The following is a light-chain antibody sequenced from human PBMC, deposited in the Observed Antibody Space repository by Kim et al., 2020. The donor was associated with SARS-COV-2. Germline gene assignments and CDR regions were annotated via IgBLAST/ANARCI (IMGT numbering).Light chain of an antibody. CDR1: QSISSY. J-gene: IGKJ1*01. CDR3: QQSYSTPRT. V-gene: IGKV1-39*01. CDR2: TAA. Sequence: AAVGDRVTITCRARQSISSYLNWYQQKPGKPPKLLIYTAASLQSGVPSRFSGSGSGTDFTLTISSLQPEDFATYYCQQSYSTPRTFGQGTKVDIK.